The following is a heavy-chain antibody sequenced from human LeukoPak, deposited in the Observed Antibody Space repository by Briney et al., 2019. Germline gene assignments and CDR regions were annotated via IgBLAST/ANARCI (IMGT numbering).Heavy chain of an antibody. D-gene: IGHD4-17*01. CDR2: VSNNGET. V-gene: IGHV3-64*01. Sequence: GGSLRLSCAASGFSLSSYTVHWVRQAPGKGLESVSAVSNNGETYYLNSVKGRFTISRDSSKNTLYLQMDSMRTEDTAVYYCAREITGTLDYWGQGTLVTVSS. CDR1: GFSLSSYT. J-gene: IGHJ4*02. CDR3: AREITGTLDY.